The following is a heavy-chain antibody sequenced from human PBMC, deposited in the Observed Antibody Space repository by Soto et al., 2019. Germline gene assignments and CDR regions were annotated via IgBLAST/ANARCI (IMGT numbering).Heavy chain of an antibody. J-gene: IGHJ6*03. CDR3: ARGPGITIFGVVIKEAPPGYMDV. CDR2: INHSGST. CDR1: GGSFSGYY. D-gene: IGHD3-3*01. V-gene: IGHV4-34*01. Sequence: PSQTLSLTCAVYGGSFSGYYWRWIRQPPGKGLEWIGEINHSGSTNYNPSLKSRVTISVDTSKNQFSLKLSSVTAADTAVYYCARGPGITIFGVVIKEAPPGYMDVWGKGTTVTVSS.